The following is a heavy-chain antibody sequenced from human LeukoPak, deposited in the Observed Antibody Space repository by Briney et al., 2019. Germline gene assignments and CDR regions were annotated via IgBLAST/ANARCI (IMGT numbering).Heavy chain of an antibody. D-gene: IGHD1-26*01. Sequence: LRLPCAAPGFTFSNPFTHRVRQAPVIPLHRLVVIRYDGRIKYYADTVKPRFTIPTHNSTNTQDGQVNSLRTEDTAVYYCARAKGSYYDAFDIWGQGTMVTVSS. CDR2: IRYDGRIK. J-gene: IGHJ3*02. V-gene: IGHV3-33*01. CDR1: GFTFSNPF. CDR3: ARAKGSYYDAFDI.